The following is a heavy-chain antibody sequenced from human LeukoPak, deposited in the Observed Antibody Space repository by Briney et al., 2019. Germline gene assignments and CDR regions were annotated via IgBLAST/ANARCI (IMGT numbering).Heavy chain of an antibody. CDR2: IYYSGST. J-gene: IGHJ3*02. CDR1: GGSISSYY. CDR3: ARPGLDHDAFDI. V-gene: IGHV4-59*01. D-gene: IGHD2-8*02. Sequence: PSETLSLTCTVSGGSISSYYWSWIRQPPGKGLEWIGYIYYSGSTNYNPSLKSRVTISVDTSKNQFSLKLSSVTAAATAVYYCARPGLDHDAFDIWGQGTMVTVSS.